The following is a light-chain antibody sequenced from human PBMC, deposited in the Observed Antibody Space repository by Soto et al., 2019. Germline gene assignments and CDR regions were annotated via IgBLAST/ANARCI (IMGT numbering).Light chain of an antibody. CDR3: QQRSNWPRT. CDR1: QSVSSY. V-gene: IGKV3-11*01. Sequence: EIVLTQSPATLCLSPEERATLSCRASQSVSSYLAWYQQKPGQAPRLLIYDASNRATGIPARFSGSGSGTDFTLTISSLEPEDFAVYYCQQRSNWPRTFGQGTKVDIK. J-gene: IGKJ1*01. CDR2: DAS.